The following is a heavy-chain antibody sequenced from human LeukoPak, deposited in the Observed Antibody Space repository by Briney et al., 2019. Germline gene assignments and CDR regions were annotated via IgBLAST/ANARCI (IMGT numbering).Heavy chain of an antibody. D-gene: IGHD6-19*01. CDR1: GFTFSSYT. J-gene: IGHJ4*02. V-gene: IGHV3-21*01. CDR2: ISSSGYYI. CDR3: ARGPAVAPFSDFDY. Sequence: GGSLRLSCAASGFTFSSYTVNWVRQAPGKGLEWVSSISSSGYYIYYADSVKGRFTISRDNAKNSLYLQMNSLRAEDTSVYYCARGPAVAPFSDFDYWGQGTLVTVSS.